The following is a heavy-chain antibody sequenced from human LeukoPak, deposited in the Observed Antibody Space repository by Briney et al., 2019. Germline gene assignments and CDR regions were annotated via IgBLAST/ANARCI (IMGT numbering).Heavy chain of an antibody. CDR1: GYTFTDYY. Sequence: ASVKVSCKASGYTFTDYYMHWVRQAPGQGLEWMGWINPNSGGTNYAQKFQGRVTMTRDTSISTVYVELSRLRSDDTAVYYCARYYLGVYFDHWGQGTLVTVSS. J-gene: IGHJ4*02. D-gene: IGHD3-16*01. CDR3: ARYYLGVYFDH. V-gene: IGHV1-2*02. CDR2: INPNSGGT.